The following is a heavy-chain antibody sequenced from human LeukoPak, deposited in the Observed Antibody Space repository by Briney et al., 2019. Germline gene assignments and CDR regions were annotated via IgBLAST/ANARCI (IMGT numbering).Heavy chain of an antibody. Sequence: PGGSLRLSCAASGFTFSSYAMSWVRQAPGKGLEWVSAISGSGGSTYYADSVKGRFTISRDNSKNTLYLQMNSLRAEDTAVYYCARDLAVAGTPAPWGQGTLVTVSS. CDR2: ISGSGGST. CDR1: GFTFSSYA. V-gene: IGHV3-23*01. CDR3: ARDLAVAGTPAP. D-gene: IGHD6-19*01. J-gene: IGHJ5*02.